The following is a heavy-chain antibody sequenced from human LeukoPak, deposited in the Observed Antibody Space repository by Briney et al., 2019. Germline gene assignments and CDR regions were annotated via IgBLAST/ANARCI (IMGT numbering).Heavy chain of an antibody. CDR3: ARNVYCSAGSCLDY. J-gene: IGHJ4*02. Sequence: SETLSLTCTVSGVSFSSYYWTWIRQPAGKGLEWLGRIYSSGNTNYNPSLESRATMSIDTSKKQISLKLTSVTAADTAVYYCARNVYCSAGSCLDYWGQGTLVTVSS. CDR1: GVSFSSYY. V-gene: IGHV4-4*07. D-gene: IGHD2-15*01. CDR2: IYSSGNT.